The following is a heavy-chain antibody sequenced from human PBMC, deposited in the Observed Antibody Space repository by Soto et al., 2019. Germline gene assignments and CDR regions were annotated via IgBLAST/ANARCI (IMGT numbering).Heavy chain of an antibody. Sequence: PSETLSLTCTVSGGSISRDYWSWIRQPPGKGLEWIGYIYYSGSTNYNPSLRSRVSISVDTSKNQFSLDLSSVTAADTAVYYCATMGTPVTGLYYFDYWGQGTLVTVSS. CDR2: IYYSGST. V-gene: IGHV4-59*08. D-gene: IGHD4-17*01. CDR3: ATMGTPVTGLYYFDY. CDR1: GGSISRDY. J-gene: IGHJ4*02.